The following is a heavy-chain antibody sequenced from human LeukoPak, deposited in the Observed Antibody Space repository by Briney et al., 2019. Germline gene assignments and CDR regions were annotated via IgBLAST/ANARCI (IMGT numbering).Heavy chain of an antibody. CDR3: ATPLDYYDSSGYHQGGD. CDR1: GFTFSSYA. Sequence: GGSLRLSCAASGFTFSSYAMNWVRQAPGKGREGVSGISGSGGSTYYADSVKGRFTISRDNSKNTLYVQMNSLKAEDTAVYYCATPLDYYDSSGYHQGGDWGQGTLVTVSS. CDR2: ISGSGGST. J-gene: IGHJ4*02. V-gene: IGHV3-23*01. D-gene: IGHD3-22*01.